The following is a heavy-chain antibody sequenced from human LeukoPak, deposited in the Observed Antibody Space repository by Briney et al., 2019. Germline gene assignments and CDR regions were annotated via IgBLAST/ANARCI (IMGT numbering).Heavy chain of an antibody. V-gene: IGHV6-1*01. CDR2: TYYRSTWYN. D-gene: IGHD2-2*01. J-gene: IGHJ5*02. Sequence: SQTLSLTCAISGDSVSSNSVTWNWIRQSPSRGLEWLGRTYYRSTWYNDYAVSARGRITVNPDTPKNQFSLHLNSVTPEDTAVYYCARRLTQYDCFDPWGQGILVTVSS. CDR1: GDSVSSNSVT. CDR3: ARRLTQYDCFDP.